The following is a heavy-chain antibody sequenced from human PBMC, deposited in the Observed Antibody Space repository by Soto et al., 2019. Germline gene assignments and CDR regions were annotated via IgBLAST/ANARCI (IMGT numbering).Heavy chain of an antibody. CDR3: AKVFPSTMTPLAFDY. CDR2: ISNSGGST. V-gene: IGHV3-23*01. CDR1: GFTFSSYA. Sequence: PGGSLRLSCAASGFTFSSYAMSWVRQAPGKGLEWVSGISNSGGSTYYADSVKGRFTISRDNSKNTLYLQMNSLRAEDTAVYYCAKVFPSTMTPLAFDYWGQGTLVTV. J-gene: IGHJ4*02. D-gene: IGHD4-17*01.